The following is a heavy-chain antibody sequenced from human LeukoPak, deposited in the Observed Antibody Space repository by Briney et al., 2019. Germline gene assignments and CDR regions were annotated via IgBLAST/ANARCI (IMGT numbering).Heavy chain of an antibody. V-gene: IGHV4-38-2*01. D-gene: IGHD6-19*01. CDR3: ARLAGIAVAGGVS. Sequence: PGGSLRLSCAVSGFTFSWYSMNWIRQPPGKGPEWIGSIFRSGSTYYNPSLKSRVTISVDTSKNQFSLKVIFVIAADTAVYYCARLAGIAVAGGVSWGQGTLVTVSS. J-gene: IGHJ5*02. CDR2: IFRSGST. CDR1: GFTFSWYS.